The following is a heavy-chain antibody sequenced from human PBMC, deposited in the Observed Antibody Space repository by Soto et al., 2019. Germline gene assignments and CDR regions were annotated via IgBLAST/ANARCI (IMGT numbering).Heavy chain of an antibody. D-gene: IGHD3-22*01. Sequence: SVNGSFKTSGGTLSSYTISWGRQAPGQGLEWMGGIIPIFGTANSAQKFKGRVTSTADKSTSTAYMELSSLRSEDTAVYYCSRAEYYYYSSGHLAADAFDIWGQGTMVTVSS. CDR1: GGTLSSYT. J-gene: IGHJ3*02. CDR3: SRAEYYYYSSGHLAADAFDI. V-gene: IGHV1-69*06. CDR2: IIPIFGTA.